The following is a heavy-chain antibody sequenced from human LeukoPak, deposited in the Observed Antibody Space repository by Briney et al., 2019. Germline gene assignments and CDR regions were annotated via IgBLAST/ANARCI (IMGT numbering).Heavy chain of an antibody. Sequence: ASGPTLVNPTQTLALTCTFSGFSLSTSGVGVGWIRQPPGKALEWLALIYWDDDKRYSPSLKSRLTITKNPSKNQVVLTMTNMDPVDTATYYCAHTNRLDSGSYFNWFDPWGQGTLVTVSS. D-gene: IGHD3-10*01. J-gene: IGHJ5*02. CDR1: GFSLSTSGVG. CDR3: AHTNRLDSGSYFNWFDP. V-gene: IGHV2-5*02. CDR2: IYWDDDK.